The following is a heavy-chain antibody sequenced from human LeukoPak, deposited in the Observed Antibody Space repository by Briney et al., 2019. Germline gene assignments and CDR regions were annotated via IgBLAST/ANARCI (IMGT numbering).Heavy chain of an antibody. Sequence: SETLSLTCTVSGGSISSGSYYWRWIRQPAGKGLEWIGRIYTSGSTNYNPSLKSRVTISVDTSKNQFSLKLSSVTAADTAVYYCARETSDWFDPWGQGTLVTVSS. CDR3: ARETSDWFDP. CDR1: GGSISSGSYY. CDR2: IYTSGST. V-gene: IGHV4-61*02. J-gene: IGHJ5*02.